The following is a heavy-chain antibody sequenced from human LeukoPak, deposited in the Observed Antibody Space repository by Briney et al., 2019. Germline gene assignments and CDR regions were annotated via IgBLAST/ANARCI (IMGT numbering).Heavy chain of an antibody. CDR3: TAGLGLTNDDS. J-gene: IGHJ4*02. Sequence: GGSLRLSCAASGFVFSSYEMNWVRQTPGKGLEWVGRIKENSVGGTIDYAAPVQGRFTISRDDSKNTVYLEMNSLKTEDTAVYYCTAGLGLTNDDSWGQGTLVTVSS. CDR1: GFVFSSYE. CDR2: IKENSVGGTI. V-gene: IGHV3-15*01. D-gene: IGHD2-8*01.